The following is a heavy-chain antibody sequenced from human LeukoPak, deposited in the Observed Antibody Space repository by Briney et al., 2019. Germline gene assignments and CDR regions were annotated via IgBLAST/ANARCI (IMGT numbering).Heavy chain of an antibody. D-gene: IGHD2-2*01. CDR3: ARSFTPYQPLDVFDY. V-gene: IGHV3-7*01. Sequence: GGSLRLSCAASGFTFSNCWMSWVRQAPGKGLEWVANIKQDGSEKYYVDSVKGRFTISRDNAKNSLYLQMNSLRVEDTAVYYCARSFTPYQPLDVFDYWGQGTLVTVSP. J-gene: IGHJ4*02. CDR1: GFTFSNCW. CDR2: IKQDGSEK.